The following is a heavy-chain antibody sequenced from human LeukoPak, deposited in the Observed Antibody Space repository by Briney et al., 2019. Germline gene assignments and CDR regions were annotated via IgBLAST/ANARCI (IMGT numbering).Heavy chain of an antibody. CDR1: GFTFSSFS. V-gene: IGHV3-48*01. Sequence: GGSLRLSCAASGFTFSSFSMNWVRQAPGRGLEWISYITSSSSPIYYADSVQGRFTVSRDNSKNTLYLQMNSLRAEDTAVYYCARADRYDYVWGSYPNYWGQGALVTVSS. CDR2: ITSSSSPI. J-gene: IGHJ4*02. D-gene: IGHD3-16*02. CDR3: ARADRYDYVWGSYPNY.